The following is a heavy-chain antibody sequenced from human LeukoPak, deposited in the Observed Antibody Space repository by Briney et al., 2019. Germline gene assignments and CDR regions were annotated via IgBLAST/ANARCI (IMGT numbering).Heavy chain of an antibody. J-gene: IGHJ4*02. CDR2: INHSGST. Sequence: SETLSLTCAVYGGSFSGYYWSWIRQPPGKGLEWIGEINHSGSTNYNPSLKSRVTISVDTSKNQFSLKLSSVTAADTAVYYCARAVAGTVFYYWGQGTLVTVSS. V-gene: IGHV4-34*01. CDR1: GGSFSGYY. D-gene: IGHD6-19*01. CDR3: ARAVAGTVFYY.